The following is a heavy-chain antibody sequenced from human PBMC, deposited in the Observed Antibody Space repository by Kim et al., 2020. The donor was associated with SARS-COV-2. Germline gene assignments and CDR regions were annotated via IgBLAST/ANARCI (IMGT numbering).Heavy chain of an antibody. CDR1: GFAFSRYA. CDR3: ARTEGYYYDCTGDYYGLGV. J-gene: IGHJ6*02. D-gene: IGHD3-22*01. V-gene: IGHV3-23*01. CDR2: ISGTGGRT. Sequence: GGSLRLSCAASGFAFSRYAMAWVRQAPGKGLEWVSTISGTGGRTYYADSVKGRFTISRDNSQNALYLQMSSLRAGDTAVYYCARTEGYYYDCTGDYYGLGVGGQGTTLTVSS.